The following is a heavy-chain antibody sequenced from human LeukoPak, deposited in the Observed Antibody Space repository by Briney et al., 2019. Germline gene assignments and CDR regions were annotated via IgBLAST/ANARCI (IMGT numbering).Heavy chain of an antibody. CDR2: ISSSVSTI. CDR3: ATVVAAKGDDAFDI. CDR1: GFTFRSYE. Sequence: GGSLRLSCAASGFTFRSYEMNWVRQAPGKGLEWVSYISSSVSTIYYADSVKGRFTISRDYAKNSLYLQMNSLRAEDTAEYYCATVVAAKGDDAFDIWGQGTMVTVSS. V-gene: IGHV3-48*03. J-gene: IGHJ3*02. D-gene: IGHD2-15*01.